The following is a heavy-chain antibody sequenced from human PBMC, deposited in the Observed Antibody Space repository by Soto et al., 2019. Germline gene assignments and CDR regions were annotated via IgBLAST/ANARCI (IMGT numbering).Heavy chain of an antibody. V-gene: IGHV1-18*01. J-gene: IGHJ4*02. D-gene: IGHD3-3*01. Sequence: ASVKVSCKASGYTFTSYGISWVRQAPGQGLEWMGWISAYNGNTNYAQKLQGRVTMTTDTSTSTAYMELRSLRSDDTAVYYCARRKAIYDFWSGSSFDYWGQGTLVTVSS. CDR3: ARRKAIYDFWSGSSFDY. CDR2: ISAYNGNT. CDR1: GYTFTSYG.